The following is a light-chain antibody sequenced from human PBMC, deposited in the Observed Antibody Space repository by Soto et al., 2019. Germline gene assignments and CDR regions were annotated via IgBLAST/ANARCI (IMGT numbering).Light chain of an antibody. J-gene: IGKJ4*01. CDR3: XQRSNWPLT. V-gene: IGKV3-11*01. Sequence: EIVLTQSPATLSLSPGERATLSCRASQSVSSYLAWYQQKPGQAPRLLIYDASSRSTGIPARFSGSGSGTAXXLXXXXLEPXDFAXXXXXQRSNWPLTFGGGTKVEIK. CDR1: QSVSSY. CDR2: DAS.